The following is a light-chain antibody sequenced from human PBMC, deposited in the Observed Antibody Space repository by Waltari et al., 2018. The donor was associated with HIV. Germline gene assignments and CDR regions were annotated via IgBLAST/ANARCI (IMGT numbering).Light chain of an antibody. CDR3: QKFNSAPLT. CDR2: AAS. Sequence: IQMTQSPSSLSAYVGDRVTITCRASQGISNFLTWYQHKPGNVPKLLIYAASTLQSGVPSRFSGSGSGTDFTLTITNLQPEDIGTDYCQKFNSAPLTFGGGTKVEIK. V-gene: IGKV1-27*01. J-gene: IGKJ4*01. CDR1: QGISNF.